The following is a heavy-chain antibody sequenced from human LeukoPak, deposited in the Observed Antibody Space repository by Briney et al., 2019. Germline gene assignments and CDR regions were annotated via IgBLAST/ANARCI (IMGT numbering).Heavy chain of an antibody. CDR3: ARHFTYYYDSSGYPRDAFDI. CDR1: GGSISGYD. D-gene: IGHD3-22*01. J-gene: IGHJ3*02. CDR2: IYYSGST. Sequence: SETLSLTCTVSGGSISGYDWSWIRRSPGKGLVWIGYIYYSGSTDYNPSLKSRVTISLDMSKTQFSLKLSFVTAADTALYYCARHFTYYYDSSGYPRDAFDIWGQGTMVTVSS. V-gene: IGHV4-59*08.